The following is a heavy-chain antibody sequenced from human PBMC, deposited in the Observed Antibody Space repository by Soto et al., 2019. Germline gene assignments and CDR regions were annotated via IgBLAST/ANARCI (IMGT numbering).Heavy chain of an antibody. CDR1: GFTFSTYA. V-gene: IGHV3-23*01. J-gene: IGHJ4*02. CDR3: AKDGCSRTSCYHFDS. D-gene: IGHD2-2*01. CDR2: ISDSGGTA. Sequence: EVRLLESGGGLVLPGESLRLSCAASGFTFSTYAMSWVRQAPGKGLEWVSGISDSGGTAFHADPVKGRFTISRENSKSTLYLKMSGLRAEDTAVYYCAKDGCSRTSCYHFDSWGQGTLVTVSS.